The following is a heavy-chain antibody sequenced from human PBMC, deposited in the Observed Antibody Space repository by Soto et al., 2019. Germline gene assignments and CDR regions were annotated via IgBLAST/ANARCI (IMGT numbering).Heavy chain of an antibody. D-gene: IGHD2-15*01. CDR1: GGSISSYY. Sequence: SETLSLTCTVSGGSISSYYWSWIRQPPGKGLEWIGYIYYSGSTNYNPSLKSRVTISVDTSKNQFSLKLSSVTAADTAVYYCARQGPHALYCSGGSCPSDYWGQGTLVTVSS. J-gene: IGHJ4*02. CDR2: IYYSGST. V-gene: IGHV4-59*01. CDR3: ARQGPHALYCSGGSCPSDY.